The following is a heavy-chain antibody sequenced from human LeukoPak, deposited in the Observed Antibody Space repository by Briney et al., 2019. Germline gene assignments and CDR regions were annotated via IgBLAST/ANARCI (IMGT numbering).Heavy chain of an antibody. CDR2: IFSGGST. Sequence: PGGSLRVSCAASGFTFSSYAMSWVRQAPGKGLEWVSIIFSGGSTYYADSVKGRFTISRDNSKNTLYLQMNSLRAEDTAVYYCARGSMTTVTKIDYWGQGTLVTVSS. CDR3: ARGSMTTVTKIDY. V-gene: IGHV3-53*01. CDR1: GFTFSSYA. J-gene: IGHJ4*02. D-gene: IGHD4-17*01.